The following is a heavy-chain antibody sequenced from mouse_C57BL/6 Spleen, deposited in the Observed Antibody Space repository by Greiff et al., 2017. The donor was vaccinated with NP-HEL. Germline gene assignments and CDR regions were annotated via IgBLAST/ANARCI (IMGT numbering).Heavy chain of an antibody. D-gene: IGHD1-1*01. CDR2: ISDGGSYT. Sequence: EVMLVESGGGLVKPGGSLKLSCAASGFTFSSYAMSWVRQTPEKRLEWVATISDGGSYTYYPDNVKGRFTISRDNAKNNLYLQMSHLKSEDTAMYYCARLDYGSSYWFAYWGQGTLVTVSA. CDR3: ARLDYGSSYWFAY. V-gene: IGHV5-4*03. CDR1: GFTFSSYA. J-gene: IGHJ3*01.